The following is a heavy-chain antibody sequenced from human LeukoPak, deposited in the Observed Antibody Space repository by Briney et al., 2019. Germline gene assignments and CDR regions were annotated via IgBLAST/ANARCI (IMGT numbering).Heavy chain of an antibody. J-gene: IGHJ6*02. CDR3: AKDKTPWSPSGMDV. CDR1: GFTFSSYG. CDR2: IRYDGSNK. V-gene: IGHV3-30*02. D-gene: IGHD1-26*01. Sequence: GGSLRLSCAASGFTFSSYGMHWVRQAPGKGLEWVAFIRYDGSNKYYADSVKGRFTISRDNSKNTLYLQMNSLRAEDTALYYCAKDKTPWSPSGMDVWGQGTTVTVSS.